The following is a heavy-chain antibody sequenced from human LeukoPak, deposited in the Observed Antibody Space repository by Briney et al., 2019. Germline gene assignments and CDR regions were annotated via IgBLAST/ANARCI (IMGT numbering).Heavy chain of an antibody. CDR3: AREGGTYDSSGYYQAYDAFDI. Sequence: GGSLRLSCTVSGFTVSSSYMTWVRQAPGKGLEWVANIKQDGSEKYYLDSVKGRFTISRDNAKNSLYLQVNSLRAEDTAVYYCAREGGTYDSSGYYQAYDAFDIWGQGTMVTVSS. J-gene: IGHJ3*02. CDR1: GFTVSSSY. V-gene: IGHV3-7*05. D-gene: IGHD3-22*01. CDR2: IKQDGSEK.